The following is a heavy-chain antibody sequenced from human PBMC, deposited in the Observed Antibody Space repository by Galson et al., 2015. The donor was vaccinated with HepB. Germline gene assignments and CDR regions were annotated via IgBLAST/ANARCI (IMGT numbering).Heavy chain of an antibody. Sequence: SVKVSCKASGGTFSSYAISWVRQAPGQGLEWMGGIIPIFGTANYAQKFQGRVTITADKSTSTAYMELSSLRSEDTAVYYCASPSPWFGGVIKRHTQLDYWGQGTLVTVSS. D-gene: IGHD3-16*02. CDR1: GGTFSSYA. CDR3: ASPSPWFGGVIKRHTQLDY. CDR2: IIPIFGTA. V-gene: IGHV1-69*06. J-gene: IGHJ4*02.